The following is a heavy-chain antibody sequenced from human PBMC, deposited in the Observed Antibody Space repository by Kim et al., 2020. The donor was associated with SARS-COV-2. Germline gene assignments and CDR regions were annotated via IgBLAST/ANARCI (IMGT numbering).Heavy chain of an antibody. CDR2: IYYSGST. V-gene: IGHV4-61*01. CDR1: GGSVSSGSYY. D-gene: IGHD3-22*01. Sequence: SETLSLTCTVSGGSVSSGSYYCSWIRQPPGKGLEWIGYIYYSGSTNYNPSLMSRVTISVDTSKNQFSLKLSSVTAADTAVYYCARGWASSGYEYWFDPWGQGTLVTVSS. CDR3: ARGWASSGYEYWFDP. J-gene: IGHJ5*02.